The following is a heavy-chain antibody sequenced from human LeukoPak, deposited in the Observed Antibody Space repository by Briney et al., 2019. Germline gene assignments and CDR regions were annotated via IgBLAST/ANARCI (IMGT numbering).Heavy chain of an antibody. D-gene: IGHD3-10*01. J-gene: IGHJ4*02. CDR3: AIDEGDYYGSGRYLFDY. Sequence: AGGSLRLSCAASGFTFSSYAMSWVRQAPGKGLKWVSAITSSGGSTYYADSVKGRFTISRDNSKNTLYLQMNSLRVEDTAVYYCAIDEGDYYGSGRYLFDYWGQGTLVTVSS. V-gene: IGHV3-23*01. CDR1: GFTFSSYA. CDR2: ITSSGGST.